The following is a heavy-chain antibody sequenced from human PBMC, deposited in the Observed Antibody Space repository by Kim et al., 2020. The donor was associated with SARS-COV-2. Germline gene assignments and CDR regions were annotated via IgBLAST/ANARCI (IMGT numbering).Heavy chain of an antibody. J-gene: IGHJ4*02. CDR1: GFTFNTHA. CDR2: IEGGGAT. CDR3: AKDYGPKGLPFFDY. Sequence: GGSLRLSCLISGFTFNTHAMSWVRQAPGKGLAWVSGIEGGGATFYAGYVKGRFTISRDDSKNTLYLEMNSLGVEDTAIYYCAKDYGPKGLPFFDYCGQGILFTVSS. D-gene: IGHD2-15*01. V-gene: IGHV3-23*01.